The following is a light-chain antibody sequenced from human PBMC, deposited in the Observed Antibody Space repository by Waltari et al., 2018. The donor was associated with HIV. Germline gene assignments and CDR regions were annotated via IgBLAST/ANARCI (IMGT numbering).Light chain of an antibody. V-gene: IGKV3-11*01. Sequence: EIVLTQSPATLSLSPGARATLSCRASQGITNYLAWYQQKPGQAPRLLIYDASTRATGIPVRFSGSGSGTDFTLTISSLEPEDFAVYYCQHRSNWPPLTFGGGTKVEIK. CDR1: QGITNY. J-gene: IGKJ4*01. CDR3: QHRSNWPPLT. CDR2: DAS.